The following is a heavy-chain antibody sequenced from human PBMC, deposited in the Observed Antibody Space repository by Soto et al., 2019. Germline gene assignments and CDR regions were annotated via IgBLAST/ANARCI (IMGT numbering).Heavy chain of an antibody. Sequence: GGSLRLSCAASGFTFSSYAMSWVRQAPGKGLEWVSAISGSGGSTYYADSVKGRFTISRDNSKNTLYLQMNSLRAEDTAVYYCAIPYDFWSGYYTYFDYWGQGTLVTVSS. V-gene: IGHV3-23*01. D-gene: IGHD3-3*01. CDR1: GFTFSSYA. CDR3: AIPYDFWSGYYTYFDY. J-gene: IGHJ4*02. CDR2: ISGSGGST.